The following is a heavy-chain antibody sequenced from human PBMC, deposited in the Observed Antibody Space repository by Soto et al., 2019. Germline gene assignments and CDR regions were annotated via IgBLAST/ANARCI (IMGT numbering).Heavy chain of an antibody. J-gene: IGHJ4*02. V-gene: IGHV4-30-4*01. CDR1: GGSISSGDYY. D-gene: IGHD3-22*01. CDR2: IYNSGST. Sequence: SETLSLTCTVSGGSISSGDYYWSWIRQPPGKGLEWIGDIYNSGSTNYNPSLKSRVTISMDTSKNQFSLKLNSVTAADTAVYYCASNQDFYDSSGYYYWGQGTLVTVS. CDR3: ASNQDFYDSSGYYY.